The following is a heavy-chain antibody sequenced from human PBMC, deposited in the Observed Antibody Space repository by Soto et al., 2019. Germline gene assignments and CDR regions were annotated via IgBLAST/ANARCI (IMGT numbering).Heavy chain of an antibody. CDR3: ARDRAAAYPDY. J-gene: IGHJ4*02. CDR2: IYYSGST. D-gene: IGHD6-13*01. Sequence: SETLSLTCTVSGGSISSGGYYWSWIRQHPGKGLEWIGYIYYSGSTNYNPSLKSRVTISVDTSKNQFSLKLSSVTAADTAVYYCARDRAAAYPDYWGQGTLVTVSS. CDR1: GGSISSGGYY. V-gene: IGHV4-31*03.